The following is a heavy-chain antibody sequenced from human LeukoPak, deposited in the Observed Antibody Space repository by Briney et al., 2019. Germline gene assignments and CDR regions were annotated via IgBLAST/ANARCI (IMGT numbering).Heavy chain of an antibody. CDR3: ARGFTAMPYAFDI. CDR2: IIPIFGTA. J-gene: IGHJ3*02. D-gene: IGHD5-18*01. Sequence: SLTLSCTASAGTFCSYPISWVRQAPGQGLDYIRGIIPIFGTANYAQKFQGRVTITADESTSTAYMELSSLRSEDTAVYYCARGFTAMPYAFDIWGQGTMVTVSS. CDR1: AGTFCSYP. V-gene: IGHV1-69*01.